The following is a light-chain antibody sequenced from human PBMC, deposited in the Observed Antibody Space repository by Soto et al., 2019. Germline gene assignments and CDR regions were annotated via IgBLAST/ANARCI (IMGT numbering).Light chain of an antibody. Sequence: QSVLTQPPSVSAAPGQKVTISCSGRSSNIGNHYVSWYQQLPGTAPKLLIYENNKRPSGIPDRFSGSKSGTSATLGITGLQTGDEADYYCGTWDSSLTLVVFGGGTKLTVL. CDR1: SSNIGNHY. J-gene: IGLJ2*01. V-gene: IGLV1-51*02. CDR3: GTWDSSLTLVV. CDR2: ENN.